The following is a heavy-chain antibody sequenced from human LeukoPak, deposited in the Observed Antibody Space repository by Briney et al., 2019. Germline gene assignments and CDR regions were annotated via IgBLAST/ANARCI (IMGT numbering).Heavy chain of an antibody. V-gene: IGHV4-4*02. Sequence: PSGTLSLTCAVSGGSISSSNWWSWVRQPPGKGLEWIGEIYHSGSTNYNPSLKSRVTISVDKSKNQFSLKLSSVTAADTAVYYCARDRRSSSSEFDFDYWGQGTLVTVSS. CDR2: IYHSGST. D-gene: IGHD6-6*01. CDR3: ARDRRSSSSEFDFDY. CDR1: GGSISSSNW. J-gene: IGHJ4*02.